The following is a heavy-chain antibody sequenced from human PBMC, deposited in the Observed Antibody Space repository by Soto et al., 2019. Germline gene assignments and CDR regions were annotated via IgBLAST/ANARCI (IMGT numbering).Heavy chain of an antibody. J-gene: IGHJ6*01. D-gene: IGHD2-8*01. V-gene: IGHV3-49*04. CDR2: IRSKAYGGTT. CDR3: TRGTSPYGMDV. Sequence: GGSLRLSCTGSGFTFGDYAMSWVRRAPGKGLEWVGFIRSKAYGGTTEWAASVRGRFTFSRDDSKRIAYLQMNSLKTEDTGVYWCTRGTSPYGMDVWGQGTKVTVSS. CDR1: GFTFGDYA.